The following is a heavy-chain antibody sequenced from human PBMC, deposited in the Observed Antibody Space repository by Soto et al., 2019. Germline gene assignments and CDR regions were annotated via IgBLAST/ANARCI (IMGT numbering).Heavy chain of an antibody. CDR2: ISYDGSNK. Sequence: GGSLRLSCAASGFTFSSYGMHWVRQAPGKGLEWVAVISYDGSNKYYADSVKGRFTISRDNSKNTLYLQMNSLRAEDTAVYYCAKDLGWEGSWYYYYGMDVWGQGTTVTVSS. CDR3: AKDLGWEGSWYYYYGMDV. D-gene: IGHD6-13*01. V-gene: IGHV3-30*18. J-gene: IGHJ6*02. CDR1: GFTFSSYG.